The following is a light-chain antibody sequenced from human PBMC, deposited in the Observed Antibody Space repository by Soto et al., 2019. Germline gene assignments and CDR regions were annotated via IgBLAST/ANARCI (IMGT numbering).Light chain of an antibody. CDR2: AAS. CDR1: QGISNY. Sequence: DIQMTQSPSSLSASVGDRVTITCRASQGISNYLAWYQQQPGKPPKLLMYAASTLQSGVPSRFSGSGSGTDFTLTIISLQPDDVATYYCQRYNSVPPVTFGPGTKVNL. CDR3: QRYNSVPPVT. V-gene: IGKV1-27*01. J-gene: IGKJ3*01.